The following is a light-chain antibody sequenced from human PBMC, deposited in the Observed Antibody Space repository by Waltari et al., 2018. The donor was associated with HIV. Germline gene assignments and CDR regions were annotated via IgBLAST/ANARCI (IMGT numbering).Light chain of an antibody. V-gene: IGKV3-11*01. Sequence: EIVLTQSPVTLSLSPGERADLSCRASQRVCYFLAWYQQKPGQAPRLLIYAVSKRAAGTPARFSGSGSKTNFTLTISALEPEDFVVYYCQQRINWPLTFGGGTRVEI. CDR2: AVS. CDR3: QQRINWPLT. J-gene: IGKJ4*01. CDR1: QRVCYF.